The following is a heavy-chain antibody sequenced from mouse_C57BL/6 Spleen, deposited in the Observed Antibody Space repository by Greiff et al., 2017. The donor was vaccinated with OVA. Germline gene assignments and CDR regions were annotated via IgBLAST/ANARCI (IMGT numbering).Heavy chain of an antibody. CDR3: ASNHLAY. J-gene: IGHJ3*01. CDR1: GYTFTDYY. CDR2: INPNNGGT. Sequence: EVQLQQSGPELVKPGASVKIPCKASGYTFTDYYMDWVKQSPGKSLEWIGDINPNNGGTIYHQKYKGKATLTVDKSSSTAYMEIRSLTSDDTAVYYCASNHLAYWGQGTLVTVAA. V-gene: IGHV1-18*01.